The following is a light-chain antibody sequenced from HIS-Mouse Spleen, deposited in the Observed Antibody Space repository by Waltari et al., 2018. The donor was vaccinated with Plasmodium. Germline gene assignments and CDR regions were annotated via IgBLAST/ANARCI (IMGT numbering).Light chain of an antibody. CDR1: KLGDKY. Sequence: SYELTQPPSVSVSLGQTASITCSGDKLGDKYACWYKQKPGKSPVLVIYQDSKRPSGIPERFSGSNSGNTATLTISGTQAMDEADYYFQAWDSSTVVFGGGTKLTVL. V-gene: IGLV3-1*01. J-gene: IGLJ2*01. CDR3: QAWDSSTVV. CDR2: QDS.